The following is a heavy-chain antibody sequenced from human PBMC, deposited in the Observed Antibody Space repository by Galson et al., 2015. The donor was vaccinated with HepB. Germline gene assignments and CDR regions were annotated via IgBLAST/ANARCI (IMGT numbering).Heavy chain of an antibody. D-gene: IGHD5-18*01. J-gene: IGHJ6*02. CDR2: IWYDGSNK. CDR1: GFTFSSYG. Sequence: LRLSCAASGFTFSSYGMHWVRQAPGKGLEWVAVIWYDGSNKYYADSVKGRFTISRDNSKNTLYLQMNSLRAEDTAVYYCARARGYSYGYGMDVWGQGTTVTVAS. CDR3: ARARGYSYGYGMDV. V-gene: IGHV3-33*08.